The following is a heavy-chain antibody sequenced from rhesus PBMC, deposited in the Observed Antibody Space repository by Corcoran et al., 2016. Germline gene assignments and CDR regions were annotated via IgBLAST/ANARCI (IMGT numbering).Heavy chain of an antibody. D-gene: IGHD2-39*01. Sequence: QLQLQESGPGLVKPSETLSLTCAVSGGSISRDYFYWNWFRPPPGEGLEWIGYITYDGSTSSNPSRASRVTISRDTSKNQFSLNLTSVTAADTAVYYCARGVAADYWGQGVLVTVSS. CDR1: GGSISRDYFY. CDR2: ITYDGST. CDR3: ARGVAADY. V-gene: IGHV4-122*02. J-gene: IGHJ4*01.